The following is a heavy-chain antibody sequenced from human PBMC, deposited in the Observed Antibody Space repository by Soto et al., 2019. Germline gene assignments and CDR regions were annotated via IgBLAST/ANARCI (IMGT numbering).Heavy chain of an antibody. Sequence: SETLSLTCAVYGGSFCGYYWSLIRQPPVKGLAWIGEINHSGSTNYNPSLKSRVTISVDTSKNQFSLKLSSVTAADTAVYYCARGGCSGGSCYSSTVPKYFQHWGQGTLVTV. CDR1: GGSFCGYY. D-gene: IGHD2-15*01. J-gene: IGHJ1*01. CDR2: INHSGST. V-gene: IGHV4-34*01. CDR3: ARGGCSGGSCYSSTVPKYFQH.